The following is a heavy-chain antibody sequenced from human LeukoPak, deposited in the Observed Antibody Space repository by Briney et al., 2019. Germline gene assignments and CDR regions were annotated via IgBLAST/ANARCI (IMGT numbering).Heavy chain of an antibody. D-gene: IGHD6-19*01. V-gene: IGHV3-9*01. CDR2: ISWNSGSI. CDR3: AKDMRAVAGHFDY. Sequence: GGSLRLSCAASGFTFDDYAMHWVRQAPGKGLEWVSGISWNSGSIGYADSVKGRFTISRDNAKNSLYLQMNSLRAEDTALYYCAKDMRAVAGHFDYWGQGTLVTVSS. J-gene: IGHJ4*02. CDR1: GFTFDDYA.